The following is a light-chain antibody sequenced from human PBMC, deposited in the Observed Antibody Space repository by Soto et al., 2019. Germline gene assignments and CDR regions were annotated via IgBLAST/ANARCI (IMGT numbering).Light chain of an antibody. CDR1: QSISSW. V-gene: IGKV1-5*01. J-gene: IGKJ2*01. Sequence: DIQMTQSPSTLSASVGDRVTITCRASQSISSWLAWYQQKPGKAPKLLVYGASTLQSGVPSRFGGSGSWTEFTLTISSMQPDDFATYYCQQYDTYSPFTFGQGTKLEIK. CDR3: QQYDTYSPFT. CDR2: GAS.